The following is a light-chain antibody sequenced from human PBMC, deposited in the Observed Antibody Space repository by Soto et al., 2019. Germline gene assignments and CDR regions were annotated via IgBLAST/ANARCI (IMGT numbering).Light chain of an antibody. Sequence: QSVLTQPPSVSGAPGQWVTISCTGSSSNIGAGYDVHWYQQLPGIAPKLLIYGNSNRPSGVPDRFSGSKSGNSASLAITGGLAEDEADYYCQSYDGSLSGAVFGGGTKVTVL. V-gene: IGLV1-40*01. CDR3: QSYDGSLSGAV. CDR1: SSNIGAGYD. CDR2: GNS. J-gene: IGLJ2*01.